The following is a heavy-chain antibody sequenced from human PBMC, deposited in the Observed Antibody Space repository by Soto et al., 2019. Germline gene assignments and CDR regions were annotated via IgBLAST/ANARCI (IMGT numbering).Heavy chain of an antibody. CDR3: AKVGITSWGMDV. CDR2: IAYDGSNQ. J-gene: IGHJ6*01. D-gene: IGHD3-16*01. Sequence: QVQLVESGGGVVQPGRSLRLSCAASGFTFSRYGMHWVLQAPGKGLEWVAVIAYDGSNQYYADSVKGRFTISRDNSTNTLYLQMSSLGGGDTAVYYWAKVGITSWGMDVLGQGTTVTVSS. CDR1: GFTFSRYG. V-gene: IGHV3-30*18.